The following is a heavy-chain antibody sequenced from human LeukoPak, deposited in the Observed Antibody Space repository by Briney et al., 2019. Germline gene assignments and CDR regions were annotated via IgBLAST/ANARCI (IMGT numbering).Heavy chain of an antibody. Sequence: KPGGSLRLSCAASGFTFSSYSMNWVRQAPGKGLEWVSSISSSSSYIYYADSVKGRFTISRDNAKNSLYLQMDSLRAEDTAAYYCARGIEEWLYLYYWGQGALVTVAS. CDR2: ISSSSSYI. D-gene: IGHD3-3*01. V-gene: IGHV3-21*04. J-gene: IGHJ4*02. CDR1: GFTFSSYS. CDR3: ARGIEEWLYLYY.